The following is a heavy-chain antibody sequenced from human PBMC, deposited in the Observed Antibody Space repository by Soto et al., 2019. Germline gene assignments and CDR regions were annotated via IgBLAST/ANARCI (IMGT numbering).Heavy chain of an antibody. Sequence: PGGSLRLSXAASGFTFSAYVMSWVRQAPGKGLEWVSSITSSGGGTYYAGSVKGRFTVSRDNSKNTVYLQMNSMRDEDTAVYYCAKLTAAWGQGTLVTVSS. V-gene: IGHV3-23*01. CDR3: AKLTAA. CDR1: GFTFSAYV. CDR2: ITSSGGGT. D-gene: IGHD6-13*01. J-gene: IGHJ4*02.